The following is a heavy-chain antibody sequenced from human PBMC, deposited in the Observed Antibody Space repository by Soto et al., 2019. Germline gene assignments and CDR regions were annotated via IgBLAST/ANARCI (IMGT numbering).Heavy chain of an antibody. J-gene: IGHJ5*02. V-gene: IGHV3-23*01. CDR2: ISGGGDST. D-gene: IGHD4-17*01. Sequence: EEQLLESGGGLVQPGGSLRLSCAASGFSFSSYGISWVRQAPGKWLEWVSGISGGGDSTYYAASVKGRFAISRDKSKNTLYLQMNSLRAEDTAVYYCARGQDDYGDSDVWFDPWGQGTLVSVSS. CDR1: GFSFSSYG. CDR3: ARGQDDYGDSDVWFDP.